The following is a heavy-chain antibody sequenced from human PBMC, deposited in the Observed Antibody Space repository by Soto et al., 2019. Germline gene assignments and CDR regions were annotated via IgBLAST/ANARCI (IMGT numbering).Heavy chain of an antibody. CDR1: GGTFSSYA. CDR2: IIPIFGTA. Sequence: SVKVSCKASGGTFSSYAISWVRQAPGQGLEWMGGIIPIFGTANYAQKFQGRVTITADKSTSTAYMELSSLRSEDTAVYYCARGSSSSGTSSYDYGMGVWGQGTTVTVSS. V-gene: IGHV1-69*06. D-gene: IGHD6-13*01. J-gene: IGHJ6*02. CDR3: ARGSSSSGTSSYDYGMGV.